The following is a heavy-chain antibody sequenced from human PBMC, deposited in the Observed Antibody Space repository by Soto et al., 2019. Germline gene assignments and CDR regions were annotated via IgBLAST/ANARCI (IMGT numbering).Heavy chain of an antibody. D-gene: IGHD6-13*01. CDR2: IGTAGDP. J-gene: IGHJ4*02. V-gene: IGHV3-13*05. CDR1: GFTFSSYD. CDR3: ARDFSGIAAAGTLDY. Sequence: PGGSLRLSCAASGFTFSSYDMHWVRQATGKGLEWVSAIGTAGDPYYPGSVKGRFTISRENAKNSLYLQMNSLRAGGTAVYYCARDFSGIAAAGTLDYWGQGTLVTVSS.